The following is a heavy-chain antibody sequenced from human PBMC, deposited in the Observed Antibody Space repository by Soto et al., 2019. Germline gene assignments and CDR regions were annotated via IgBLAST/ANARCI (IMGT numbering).Heavy chain of an antibody. J-gene: IGHJ4*02. D-gene: IGHD2-2*01. CDR2: IYYSGST. CDR1: GGSISNYY. V-gene: IGHV4-59*01. Sequence: QVQLQESGPRLVKPSETLALTCIFSGGSISNYYWSWLRQPPGKRLEWIEYIYYSGSTNYNPSLQRRVTISVDTSKNQFSLTLRSVNAADTAVYDCARAVLPATAPFDYWGQGTLVTVYS. CDR3: ARAVLPATAPFDY.